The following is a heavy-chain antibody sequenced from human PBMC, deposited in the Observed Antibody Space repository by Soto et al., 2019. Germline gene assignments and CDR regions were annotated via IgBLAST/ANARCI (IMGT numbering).Heavy chain of an antibody. J-gene: IGHJ6*02. D-gene: IGHD6-19*01. V-gene: IGHV3-23*01. Sequence: PGGSLRLSCAASGFTFSSYAMSWVRQAPGKGLEWVSAISGSGGSTYYADSVKGRFTISRDNSKNTLYLQMNSLRAEDTAVYYCAKEMQSSGWFYHYYGMDVWGQGTTVTVSS. CDR1: GFTFSSYA. CDR2: ISGSGGST. CDR3: AKEMQSSGWFYHYYGMDV.